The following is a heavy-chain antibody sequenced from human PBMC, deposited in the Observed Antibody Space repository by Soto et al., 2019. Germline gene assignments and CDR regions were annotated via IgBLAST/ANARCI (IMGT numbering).Heavy chain of an antibody. CDR2: IYWDDDK. D-gene: IGHD6-13*01. CDR1: GFSLSTSGVG. CDR3: VHRRGSSSWYRGAHWFDP. J-gene: IGHJ5*02. Sequence: QITLKESGPTLVKPTQTLTLTCTFSGFSLSTSGVGVGWIRQPPGKALEWLALIYWDDDKRYSPSLKSRLTITKDTSKNQVVLTMTNMDPVDTATYYCVHRRGSSSWYRGAHWFDPWGQGTLVTVSS. V-gene: IGHV2-5*02.